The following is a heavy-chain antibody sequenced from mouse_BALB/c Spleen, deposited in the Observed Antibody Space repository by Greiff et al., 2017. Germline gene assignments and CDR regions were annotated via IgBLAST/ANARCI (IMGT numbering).Heavy chain of an antibody. J-gene: IGHJ4*01. CDR2: ISNGGGST. Sequence: EVQGVESGGGLVQPGGSLKLSCAASGFTFSSYTMSWVRQTPEKRLEWVAYISNGGGSTYYPDTVKGRFTISRDNAKNTLYLQMSSLKSEDTAMYYCARQIWTETVAMDYWGQGTSVTVSS. CDR3: ARQIWTETVAMDY. V-gene: IGHV5-12-2*01. D-gene: IGHD1-1*01. CDR1: GFTFSSYT.